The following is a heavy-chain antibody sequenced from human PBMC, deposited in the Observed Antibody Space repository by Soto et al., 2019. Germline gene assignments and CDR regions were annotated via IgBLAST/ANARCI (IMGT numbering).Heavy chain of an antibody. J-gene: IGHJ5*02. CDR2: IYYSGST. Sequence: SETLSLTCTVSGGSISSYYWSWIRQPPGKGLEWIGYIYYSGSTNYNPSLKSRVTISVDTSKNQFSLKLSSVTAADTAVYYCARLSSTYDILTGYYYHNWFDPWGQGTLVTVSS. CDR1: GGSISSYY. V-gene: IGHV4-59*08. D-gene: IGHD3-9*01. CDR3: ARLSSTYDILTGYYYHNWFDP.